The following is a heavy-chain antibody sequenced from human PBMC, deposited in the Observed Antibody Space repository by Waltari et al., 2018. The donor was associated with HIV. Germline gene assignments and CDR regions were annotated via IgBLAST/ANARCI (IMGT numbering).Heavy chain of an antibody. CDR3: ARDEGPRDTSYGPYFDY. Sequence: EVQLVESGGGLVQPGGSLRLSCAASGFTFSSYWMSWVRQAPGKGLEGVANKKKGGSEKYSGGAVKGRFTVSRDNAKNSLYLQMNSLRAEDTAVYYCARDEGPRDTSYGPYFDYWGQGTLVTVSS. CDR2: KKKGGSEK. CDR1: GFTFSSYW. V-gene: IGHV3-7*01. J-gene: IGHJ4*02. D-gene: IGHD5-18*01.